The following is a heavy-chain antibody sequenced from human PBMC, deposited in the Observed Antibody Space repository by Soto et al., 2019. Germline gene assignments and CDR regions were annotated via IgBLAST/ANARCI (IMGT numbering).Heavy chain of an antibody. Sequence: GGSLRLSCAASGFTFTPYSINWVRQAPGKGLEWVSYITGGSNTIYYADSVKGRFTISRDNAKNSVFLQMNSLRDEDTAMYFCARDAYDGNGYYNRYYYGMDVWGQGTTVTVSS. D-gene: IGHD3-22*01. CDR3: ARDAYDGNGYYNRYYYGMDV. CDR2: ITGGSNTI. V-gene: IGHV3-48*02. J-gene: IGHJ6*02. CDR1: GFTFTPYS.